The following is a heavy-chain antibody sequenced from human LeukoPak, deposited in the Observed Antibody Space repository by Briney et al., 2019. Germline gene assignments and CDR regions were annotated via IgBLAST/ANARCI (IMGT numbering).Heavy chain of an antibody. CDR1: GYTFTSYG. CDR3: ARALGWFGELFNWFDP. CDR2: ISAYNGNT. D-gene: IGHD3-10*01. Sequence: RASVKVSCKASGYTFTSYGISWVRQAPGQGLEWMGWISAYNGNTNYAQKLQGRVTITTDTSTSTAYMELRSLRSDDPAVYYCARALGWFGELFNWFDPWGQGTLVTVSS. J-gene: IGHJ5*02. V-gene: IGHV1-18*01.